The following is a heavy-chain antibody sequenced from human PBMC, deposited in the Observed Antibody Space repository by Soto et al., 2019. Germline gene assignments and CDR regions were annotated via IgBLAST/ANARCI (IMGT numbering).Heavy chain of an antibody. Sequence: PSETLSLTCTVSGGSISSYYWSWIRQPPGKGLEWIGYLYYSGSTNYNPSLKSRVTISVDTSKNQFSLKLSSVTAADTAVYYCARDCRCTSCFPGWSTDLDPWRQGTLVTVSS. V-gene: IGHV4-59*01. D-gene: IGHD2-2*01. CDR2: LYYSGST. CDR3: ARDCRCTSCFPGWSTDLDP. CDR1: GGSISSYY. J-gene: IGHJ5*02.